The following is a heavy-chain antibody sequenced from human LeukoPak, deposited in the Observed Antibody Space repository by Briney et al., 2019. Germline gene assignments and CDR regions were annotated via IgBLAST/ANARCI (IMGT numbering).Heavy chain of an antibody. V-gene: IGHV4-39*07. D-gene: IGHD1-26*01. CDR3: ARDLGGSYSSETWFDP. Sequence: SETLSLTCTVYGGSLSSSSYYWGWIRQPPGKGLEWIGSIYYSGSTYYNPSLKSRVTISVDTSKNQFSLKLSSVTAADTAVYYCARDLGGSYSSETWFDPWGQGTLVTVSS. CDR2: IYYSGST. J-gene: IGHJ5*02. CDR1: GGSLSSSSYY.